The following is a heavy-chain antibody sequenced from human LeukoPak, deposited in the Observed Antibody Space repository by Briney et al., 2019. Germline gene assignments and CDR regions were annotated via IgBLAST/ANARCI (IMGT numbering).Heavy chain of an antibody. CDR2: IDPSDSYT. J-gene: IGHJ4*02. Sequence: GESLKISCKGSGYSFTSYWISWVRQMPGKGLEWMGRIDPSDSYTNYSPSFEGHVTISADKSISTAYLQWSSLKASDIATYYCAIHYGPAGDFDYWGQGTLVTVSS. CDR1: GYSFTSYW. V-gene: IGHV5-10-1*01. D-gene: IGHD2-2*01. CDR3: AIHYGPAGDFDY.